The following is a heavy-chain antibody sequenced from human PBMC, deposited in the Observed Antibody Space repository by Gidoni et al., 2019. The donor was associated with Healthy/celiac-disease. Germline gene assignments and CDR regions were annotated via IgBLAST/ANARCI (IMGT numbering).Heavy chain of an antibody. CDR3: AKASSWYVGVDY. V-gene: IGHV3-9*01. Sequence: EVQLVESGGGLVQPGRSLRLSCAASALTFDDYAMHWVRQAPGNGLGWVSGISWKSGSIGYAESVKGRFTSSRDNAKNSLYRKMNRLRGEDTALYYCAKASSWYVGVDYWGQGTLVTGSS. J-gene: IGHJ4*02. CDR2: ISWKSGSI. CDR1: ALTFDDYA. D-gene: IGHD6-13*01.